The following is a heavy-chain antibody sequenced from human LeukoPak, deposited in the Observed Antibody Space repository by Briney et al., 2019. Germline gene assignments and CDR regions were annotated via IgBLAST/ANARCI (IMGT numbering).Heavy chain of an antibody. D-gene: IGHD3-16*01. V-gene: IGHV3-7*01. J-gene: IGHJ4*02. CDR2: TKPDGSAE. CDR1: GFTFRNYW. CDR3: AIDGCLNTNFDY. Sequence: PGGSLRLSCAASGFTFRNYWMGWVRQAPGKGLEWVANTKPDGSAEYYADSVRGRFTTSRDNANNFLYLQMNSLRAEDTAVYYCAIDGCLNTNFDYWGQGTLVTVSS.